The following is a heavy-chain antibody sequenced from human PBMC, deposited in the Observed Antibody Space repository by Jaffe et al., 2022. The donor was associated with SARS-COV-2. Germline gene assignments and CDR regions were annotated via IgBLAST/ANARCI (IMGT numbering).Heavy chain of an antibody. Sequence: QLQLQESGPGLVKPSETLSLTCTVSGGSISSSSYYWGWIRQPPGKGLEWIGSIYYSGSTYYNPSLKSRVTISVDTSKNQFSLKLSSVTAADTAVYYCASQYSSSWNYYYYYYMDVWGKGTTVTVSS. CDR2: IYYSGST. CDR1: GGSISSSSYY. D-gene: IGHD6-13*01. V-gene: IGHV4-39*01. CDR3: ASQYSSSWNYYYYYYMDV. J-gene: IGHJ6*03.